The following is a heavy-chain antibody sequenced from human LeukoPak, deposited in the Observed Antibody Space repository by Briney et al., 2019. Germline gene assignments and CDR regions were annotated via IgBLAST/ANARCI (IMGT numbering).Heavy chain of an antibody. CDR3: ARDNSVEDTAWWFDP. J-gene: IGHJ5*02. Sequence: GGSLRLSCAASGFTFSSYWMSWVRQAPGKGLEWVSAISGSGGSTYYADSVKGRFTISRDNSKNTLYLQMNSLRAEDTAVYYCARDNSVEDTAWWFDPWGQGTLVTVSS. CDR1: GFTFSSYW. D-gene: IGHD4-23*01. CDR2: ISGSGGST. V-gene: IGHV3-23*01.